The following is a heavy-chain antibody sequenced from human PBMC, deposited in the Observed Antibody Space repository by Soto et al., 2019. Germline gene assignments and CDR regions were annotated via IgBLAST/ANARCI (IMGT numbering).Heavy chain of an antibody. J-gene: IGHJ4*02. Sequence: LRRTLSLTCAVSGGSISSSNWWSWVRQPPGKGLEWIGEIYNSGRGSTGSNPSLSSRVTFSIETSKNQFSLNLRSVTASDTAVYYCATLRGLGEVSPYFDYWGQGRMVTAPQ. CDR1: GGSISSSNW. V-gene: IGHV4-4*02. CDR3: ATLRGLGEVSPYFDY. CDR2: IYNSGRGST. D-gene: IGHD3-10*01.